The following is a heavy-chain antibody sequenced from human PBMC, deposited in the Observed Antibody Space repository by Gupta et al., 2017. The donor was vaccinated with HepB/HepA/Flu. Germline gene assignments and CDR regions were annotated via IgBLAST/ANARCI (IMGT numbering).Heavy chain of an antibody. V-gene: IGHV1-8*03. Sequence: QVQLVQSGAEVKKPGASVKVSCKASGYTFTSYDINWVRQATGHGLEGMGWMNPNSGNTGYAQKFQGRVTITRNTSISTAYMELSSLRSEDTAVYYCARVGSPDIVVVPAAPTSYYYYYMDVWGKGTTVTVSS. J-gene: IGHJ6*03. D-gene: IGHD2-2*01. CDR1: GYTFTSYD. CDR2: MNPNSGNT. CDR3: ARVGSPDIVVVPAAPTSYYYYYMDV.